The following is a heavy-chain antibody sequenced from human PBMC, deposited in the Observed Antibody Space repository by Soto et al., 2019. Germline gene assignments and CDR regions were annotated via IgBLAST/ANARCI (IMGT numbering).Heavy chain of an antibody. CDR3: ARLVSSSWYGNGHFDY. V-gene: IGHV1-2*04. CDR2: INPNSGGT. CDR1: GYTFTGYY. D-gene: IGHD6-13*01. J-gene: IGHJ4*02. Sequence: GASVKVSCKASGYTFTGYYMHWVRQAPGQGLEWMGWINPNSGGTNYAQKFQGWVTMTRDTSISTAYMELSRLRSDDTAVYYCARLVSSSWYGNGHFDYWGQGTLVTVPQ.